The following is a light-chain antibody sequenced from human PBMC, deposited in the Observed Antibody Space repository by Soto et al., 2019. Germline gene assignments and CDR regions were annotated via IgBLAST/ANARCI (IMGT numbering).Light chain of an antibody. CDR3: AAWDDRLDVYV. J-gene: IGLJ1*01. V-gene: IGLV1-44*01. CDR1: SSNIGSNT. CDR2: STS. Sequence: QLVLTQPPSASGTPSQIVAISCSGSSSNIGSNTVTWYQQLPGTAPKLLIYSTSQRSSGVPGRFSGSKSGASASLSISGLQSEDEADYYCAAWDDRLDVYVFGTGTKLTVL.